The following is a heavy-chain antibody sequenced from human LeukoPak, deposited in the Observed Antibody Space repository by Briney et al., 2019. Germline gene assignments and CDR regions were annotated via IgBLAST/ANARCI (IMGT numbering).Heavy chain of an antibody. CDR2: ISYDGSNT. Sequence: PGRSLRLSCEASGFTFSIDAMDWGRQAPGKGQEWVAFISYDGSNTYYADSVKGRFTISRDNSKHTLYLQMNSLRAEDTGVYYCARDAGDFDLWGRGTLVTVSS. CDR3: ARDAGDFDL. V-gene: IGHV3-30-3*01. J-gene: IGHJ2*01. CDR1: GFTFSIDA. D-gene: IGHD3-10*01.